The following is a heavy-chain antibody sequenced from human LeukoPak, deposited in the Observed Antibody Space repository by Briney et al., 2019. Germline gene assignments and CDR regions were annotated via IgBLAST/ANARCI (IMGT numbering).Heavy chain of an antibody. J-gene: IGHJ4*02. Sequence: PGGSLRLSCAASGFTFSSYSMNWVCQAPGKGLEWVSSISSSSSYIYYADSVKGRFTISRDNAKNSLYLQMNSLRAEDTAVYYCARDVKKTGTTFDYWGQGTLVTVSS. V-gene: IGHV3-21*01. CDR2: ISSSSSYI. CDR1: GFTFSSYS. D-gene: IGHD1-7*01. CDR3: ARDVKKTGTTFDY.